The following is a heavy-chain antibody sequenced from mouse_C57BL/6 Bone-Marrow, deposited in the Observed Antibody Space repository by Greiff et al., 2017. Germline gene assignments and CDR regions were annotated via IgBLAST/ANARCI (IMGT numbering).Heavy chain of an antibody. Sequence: EVKLVESGGGLVKPGGSLKLSCAASGFTFSSYAMSWVRQTPEKRLEWVATISDGGSYTYYPDNVKGRFTISRDNAKNNLYLQMSHLKSEDTAMYYCAREGYYYGSTPYFDVWGTGTTVTVSS. CDR1: GFTFSSYA. CDR3: AREGYYYGSTPYFDV. D-gene: IGHD1-1*01. J-gene: IGHJ1*03. V-gene: IGHV5-4*01. CDR2: ISDGGSYT.